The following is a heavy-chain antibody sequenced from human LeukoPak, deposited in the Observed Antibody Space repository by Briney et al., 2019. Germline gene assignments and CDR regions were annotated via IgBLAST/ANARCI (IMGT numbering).Heavy chain of an antibody. CDR1: GFTFSSYS. J-gene: IGHJ6*02. Sequence: PGGSLRPSCAASGFTFSSYSMTWVRQAPGKGLEWVSSISSSSSSIYYADSVKGRFTISRDNAKNSLYLQMNSLRAEDTAVYYCARDPITGTTYYYFYGMDVWGQGTTVTVSS. CDR2: ISSSSSSI. D-gene: IGHD1-7*01. CDR3: ARDPITGTTYYYFYGMDV. V-gene: IGHV3-21*01.